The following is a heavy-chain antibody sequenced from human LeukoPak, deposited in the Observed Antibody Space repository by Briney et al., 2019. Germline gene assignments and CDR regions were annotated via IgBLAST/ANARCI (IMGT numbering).Heavy chain of an antibody. J-gene: IGHJ4*02. CDR3: AKTSGSYGGFDY. CDR2: ISYDGSNK. CDR1: GFTFSSYG. Sequence: GGSLRLSCAASGFTFSSYGMHWVRQAPGKGLEWVAVISYDGSNKYYADSVKGRFTISRDNSKNTPYLQMNSLRAEDTAVYYCAKTSGSYGGFDYWGQGTLVTVSS. D-gene: IGHD1-26*01. V-gene: IGHV3-30*18.